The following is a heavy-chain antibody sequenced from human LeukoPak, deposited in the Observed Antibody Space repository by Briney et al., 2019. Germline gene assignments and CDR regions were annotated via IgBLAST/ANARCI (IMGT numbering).Heavy chain of an antibody. Sequence: GGSLRLSCAASGFTFSSYAIHWVRQAPGKGLEWVAVISYDGSNKYYADSVKGRLTIPRDNSKNTLYLQMNSLRAEDTAVYYCARAVAGTINNYYYYYMDVWGKGTTVTISS. J-gene: IGHJ6*03. V-gene: IGHV3-30*14. D-gene: IGHD6-19*01. CDR1: GFTFSSYA. CDR3: ARAVAGTINNYYYYYMDV. CDR2: ISYDGSNK.